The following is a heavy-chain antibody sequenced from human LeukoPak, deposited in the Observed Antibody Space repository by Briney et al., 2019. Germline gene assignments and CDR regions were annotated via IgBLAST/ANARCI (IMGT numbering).Heavy chain of an antibody. CDR2: ALHSGNT. Sequence: SETLSLTCSVSGFSISIGYYWGWIRQPPGKGLEWIGNALHSGNTFYNPSLKSRVAISLDTSRNQLSMRLGSVTAADTAVYYCAMITVTTGVDSWGQGTLVTVSS. J-gene: IGHJ4*02. CDR3: AMITVTTGVDS. D-gene: IGHD4-17*01. CDR1: GFSISIGYY. V-gene: IGHV4-38-2*02.